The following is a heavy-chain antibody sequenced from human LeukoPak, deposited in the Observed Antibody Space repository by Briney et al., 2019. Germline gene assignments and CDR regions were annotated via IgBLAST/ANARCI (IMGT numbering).Heavy chain of an antibody. V-gene: IGHV3-30*19. CDR3: ARDRGYCSSTSCYYYYYYGMDV. Sequence: GGSLRLSCAASGFTFSSYGMHWVRQAPGKGLEWVAVIWYDGSNKYYADSVKGRFTISRDNSKNTLYLQMNSLRAEDTAVYYCARDRGYCSSTSCYYYYYYGMDVWGQGTTVTVSS. CDR1: GFTFSSYG. D-gene: IGHD2-2*01. J-gene: IGHJ6*02. CDR2: IWYDGSNK.